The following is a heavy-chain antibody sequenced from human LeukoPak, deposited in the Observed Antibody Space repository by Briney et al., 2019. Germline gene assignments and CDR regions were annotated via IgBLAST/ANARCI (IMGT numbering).Heavy chain of an antibody. V-gene: IGHV4-34*01. CDR1: GGSFSGYY. Sequence: SETLSLTCAVYGGSFSGYYWSWIRQPPGKGLEWIGSIYYSGSTYYNPSLKSRVTISVDTSKNQFSLKLSSVTAADTAVYYCARATLLWFGPNWFDPWGQGTLVTVSS. J-gene: IGHJ5*02. CDR3: ARATLLWFGPNWFDP. D-gene: IGHD3-10*01. CDR2: IYYSGST.